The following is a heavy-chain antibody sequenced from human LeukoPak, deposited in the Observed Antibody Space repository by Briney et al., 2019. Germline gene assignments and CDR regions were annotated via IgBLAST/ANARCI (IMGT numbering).Heavy chain of an antibody. CDR3: ARLSGRDYYFDY. J-gene: IGHJ4*02. Sequence: SETLSLTCDVYGASFTGYYWSWIRQSPGKGLEWIGEMNQRGSMNYNPSLKSRVTISVDRSKNQFSLKLNSVTAADTAVYYCARLSGRDYYFDYWGQGTLVTVSS. D-gene: IGHD4/OR15-4a*01. CDR1: GASFTGYY. CDR2: MNQRGSM. V-gene: IGHV4-34*01.